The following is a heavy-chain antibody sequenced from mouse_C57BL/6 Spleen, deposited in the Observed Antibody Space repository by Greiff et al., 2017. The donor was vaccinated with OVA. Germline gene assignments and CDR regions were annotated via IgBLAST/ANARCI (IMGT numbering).Heavy chain of an antibody. J-gene: IGHJ4*01. Sequence: VQLQQSGPELVKPGASVKISCKASGYSFTDYYMNWVKQSPEKSLEWIGEINPNTGGTTYNQKFKAKATLTVDKSSSTAYMQLKSLTSEDSAVYYCASWATMVTTNYAMDYWGQGTSVTVSS. CDR2: INPNTGGT. CDR1: GYSFTDYY. V-gene: IGHV1-42*01. D-gene: IGHD2-2*01. CDR3: ASWATMVTTNYAMDY.